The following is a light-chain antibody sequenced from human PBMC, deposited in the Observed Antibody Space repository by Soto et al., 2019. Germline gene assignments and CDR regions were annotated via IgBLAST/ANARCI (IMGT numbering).Light chain of an antibody. Sequence: IQMTQSLSSLPASVGYRFTITCQASQDIDKYLNWYQQKPGKAPKLLIDDVTNLETGVPSRFSGSGSGTHFTFTIGSLQPEDIIPYYCQVYSFLPNPFGQGARLAIK. CDR1: QDIDKY. CDR2: DVT. J-gene: IGKJ5*01. V-gene: IGKV1-33*01. CDR3: QVYSFLPNP.